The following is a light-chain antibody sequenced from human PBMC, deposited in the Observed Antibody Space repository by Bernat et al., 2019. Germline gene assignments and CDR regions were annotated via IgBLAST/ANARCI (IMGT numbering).Light chain of an antibody. V-gene: IGKV3-20*01. CDR1: QSVSSSY. J-gene: IGKJ5*01. Sequence: EIVLTQSPGTLSLSPGEKATLSCRASQSVSSSYLAWYQQKPGQAPRLLIYGASSRATGIPDRFSGSGSGTDFTLTISRLETEDFAVYYCQQYGSSPLTFGQWKRLEIK. CDR2: GAS. CDR3: QQYGSSPLT.